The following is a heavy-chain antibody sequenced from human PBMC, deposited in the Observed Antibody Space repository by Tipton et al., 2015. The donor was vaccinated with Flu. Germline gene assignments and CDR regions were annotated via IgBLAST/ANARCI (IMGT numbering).Heavy chain of an antibody. V-gene: IGHV3-7*03. CDR2: IKQDGSVK. CDR1: GFTFSSYW. D-gene: IGHD2-21*01. J-gene: IGHJ4*02. Sequence: SLRLSCAASGFTFSSYWMHWVRQAPGKGLEWVANIKQDGSVKYFLDSVKGRFTISRDNAKNSLYLQMNSLRAEDTAEYYCVRRIGGGDCYWGQGTLVTVSS. CDR3: VRRIGGGDCY.